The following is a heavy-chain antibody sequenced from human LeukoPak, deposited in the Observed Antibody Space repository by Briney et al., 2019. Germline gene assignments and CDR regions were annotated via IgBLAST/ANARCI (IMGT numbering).Heavy chain of an antibody. D-gene: IGHD6-13*01. CDR3: ARDFGWGSSWPMGAFDI. CDR2: MSAYNGNT. Sequence: SVRVSCTSSGSTFTRYVISWVGQAPGHGLEGLGWMSAYNGNTNYAQKLQGRVTMPTDTSTSTAYMELRSLRSDDTAVYYCARDFGWGSSWPMGAFDIWGQGTMVTVSS. CDR1: GSTFTRYV. V-gene: IGHV1-18*04. J-gene: IGHJ3*02.